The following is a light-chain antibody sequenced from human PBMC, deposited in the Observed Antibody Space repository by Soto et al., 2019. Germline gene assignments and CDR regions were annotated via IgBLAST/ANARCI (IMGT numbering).Light chain of an antibody. CDR1: SSNIGSNT. V-gene: IGLV1-44*01. CDR2: SNN. J-gene: IGLJ1*01. CDR3: AAWDDSLTGYV. Sequence: QSVLSQPPSASGTPGQRVTISCSGSSSNIGSNTVNWYQQLPGTAPKLLIYSNNQRPSGVPDRFSGSKSGTSASLAISGLQSEYEADYYCAAWDDSLTGYVFRTGTKLTVL.